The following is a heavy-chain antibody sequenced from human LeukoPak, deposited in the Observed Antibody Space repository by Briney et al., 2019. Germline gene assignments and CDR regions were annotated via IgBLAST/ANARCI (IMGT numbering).Heavy chain of an antibody. D-gene: IGHD2-2*02. Sequence: PGGSLRLPCAASGFTFSSYAMHWVRQAPGKGLEWVAVISYDGSNKYYADSVKGRFTISRDNSKNTLYLQMNSLRAEDTAVYYCARDGIVVVPAAILRYYYYGMDVWGQGTTVAVSS. J-gene: IGHJ6*02. V-gene: IGHV3-30-3*01. CDR1: GFTFSSYA. CDR3: ARDGIVVVPAAILRYYYYGMDV. CDR2: ISYDGSNK.